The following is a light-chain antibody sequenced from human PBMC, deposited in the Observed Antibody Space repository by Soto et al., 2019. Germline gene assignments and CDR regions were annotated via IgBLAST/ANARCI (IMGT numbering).Light chain of an antibody. V-gene: IGKV3-11*01. Sequence: ATVSLNKRERATLSCRASQSVSSYLAWYQQKPGQAPRLLIYDASNRATGIPARFSGSGSGTDFTLTISCLEPEDFAVYYCQQCRNLPHTSGQG. CDR1: QSVSSY. CDR2: DAS. CDR3: QQCRNLPHT. J-gene: IGKJ1*01.